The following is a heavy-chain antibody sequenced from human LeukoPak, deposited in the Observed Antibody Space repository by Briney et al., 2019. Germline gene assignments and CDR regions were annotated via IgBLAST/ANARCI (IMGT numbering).Heavy chain of an antibody. D-gene: IGHD6-6*01. V-gene: IGHV1-2*02. J-gene: IGHJ4*02. CDR1: GYTFTGYN. CDR2: INPKSGGT. Sequence: ASVKVSCKASGYTFTGYNMHWVRQAPGQGLEWMGWINPKSGGTNYAQNFQGRVTMTRDTSISTAYMELSRLRSDDTAVYYCARSFRQLAPNDYWGQGTLVTVSS. CDR3: ARSFRQLAPNDY.